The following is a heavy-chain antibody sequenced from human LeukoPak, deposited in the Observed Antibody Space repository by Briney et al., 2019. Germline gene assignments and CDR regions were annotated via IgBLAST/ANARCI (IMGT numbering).Heavy chain of an antibody. CDR3: ARESPDYYDFWSGYYMALSVIDI. Sequence: PSETLSLTCTVSGGSISSGGYYWSWIRQHPGKGLEWIGYIYYSGSTYYNPSLKSRVTISVDTSKNQFSLKLSSVTAADTAVYYCARESPDYYDFWSGYYMALSVIDIWGQGTMVTVSS. CDR2: IYYSGST. D-gene: IGHD3-3*01. J-gene: IGHJ3*02. CDR1: GGSISSGGYY. V-gene: IGHV4-31*03.